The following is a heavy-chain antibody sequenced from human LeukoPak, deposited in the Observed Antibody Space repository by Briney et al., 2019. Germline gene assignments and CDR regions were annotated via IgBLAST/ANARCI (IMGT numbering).Heavy chain of an antibody. V-gene: IGHV3-30*02. CDR1: GFTFSSYG. CDR2: IRYDGSNK. Sequence: GGSLRLSCAASGFTFSSYGMHWVRQAPGKGLEWVAFIRYDGSNKYYADSVKGRFTISRDNSKNTLYLQMNSLRAEDTAVYYCAKDWEQWLVVGTGFDYWGQGTLVTVSS. D-gene: IGHD6-19*01. CDR3: AKDWEQWLVVGTGFDY. J-gene: IGHJ4*02.